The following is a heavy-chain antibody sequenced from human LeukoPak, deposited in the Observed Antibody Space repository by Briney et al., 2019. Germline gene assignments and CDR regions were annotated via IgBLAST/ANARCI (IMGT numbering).Heavy chain of an antibody. D-gene: IGHD3-16*02. CDR2: IYHSGST. CDR1: GGSISSSSYY. Sequence: SETLSLTCTVSGGSISSSSYYWGWIRQPPGKGLEWIGSIYHSGSTYYNPSLKSRVTISVDTSKNQFSLKLSSVTAADTAVYYCAREASRLGELSSKLDYWGQGTLVTVSS. J-gene: IGHJ4*02. CDR3: AREASRLGELSSKLDY. V-gene: IGHV4-39*07.